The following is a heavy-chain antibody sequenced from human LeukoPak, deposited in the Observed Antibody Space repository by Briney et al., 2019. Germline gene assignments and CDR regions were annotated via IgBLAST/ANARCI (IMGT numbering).Heavy chain of an antibody. CDR3: ARQLYGSGY. CDR2: VNHSGYT. J-gene: IGHJ4*02. V-gene: IGHV4-34*01. Sequence: PSETLSLTCDVSGVSFSTYYWSWIRQSPEKGLEWIGEVNHSGYTNYNPSLKGRVTISVDTSKNQFSLKLSSVTAADTAVYYCARQLYGSGYWGQGTLVTVSS. CDR1: GVSFSTYY. D-gene: IGHD3-9*01.